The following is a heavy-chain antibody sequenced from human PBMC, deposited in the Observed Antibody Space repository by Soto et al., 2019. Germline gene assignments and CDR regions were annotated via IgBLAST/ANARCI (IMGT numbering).Heavy chain of an antibody. V-gene: IGHV4-4*02. D-gene: IGHD3-10*01. Sequence: TCAVSSGSISSSNWWRWVRQPPGKGLEWIGEIYHSGSTNYNPSLKSRVTISVDTSKNQFSLKLSSVTAADTAVYYCARGVGRGTMVRGVIRGRYFDYWGQGTLVTVSS. CDR2: IYHSGST. CDR3: ARGVGRGTMVRGVIRGRYFDY. CDR1: SGSISSSNW. J-gene: IGHJ4*02.